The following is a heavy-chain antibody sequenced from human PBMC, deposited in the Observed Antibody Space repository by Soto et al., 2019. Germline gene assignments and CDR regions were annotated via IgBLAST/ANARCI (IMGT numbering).Heavy chain of an antibody. CDR1: GFMFRSYS. CDR2: ISSSSGYR. D-gene: IGHD6-13*01. J-gene: IGHJ6*02. V-gene: IGHV3-21*01. Sequence: EVQLVESGGGLVKPGGSLRLSCAASGFMFRSYSMNWVRQAPGKGLEWVSSISSSSGYRFYADSVKGRFTISRDNAENSLYLQMNSRRAENTSLYYWARGDTSGWSYRDYYYYGMDVWGQATTVTLSS. CDR3: ARGDTSGWSYRDYYYYGMDV.